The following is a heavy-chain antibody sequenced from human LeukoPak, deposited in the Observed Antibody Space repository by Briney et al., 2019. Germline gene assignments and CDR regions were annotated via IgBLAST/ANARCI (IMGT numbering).Heavy chain of an antibody. CDR1: GFTFDDYG. V-gene: IGHV3-23*01. Sequence: PGGSLRLSCAASGFTFDDYGMSWVRQAPGKGLQWVSSINNSGGSTYYADSVKGRFTISRDNSKNTLYLQMNSLRAEDTAVYYCAKIGGKVIYWGQGTLVTVSS. D-gene: IGHD4-23*01. J-gene: IGHJ4*02. CDR2: INNSGGST. CDR3: AKIGGKVIY.